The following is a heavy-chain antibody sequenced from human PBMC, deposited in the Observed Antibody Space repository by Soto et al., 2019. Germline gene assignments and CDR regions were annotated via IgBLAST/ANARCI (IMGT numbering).Heavy chain of an antibody. CDR1: SASLSSSDN. CDR3: ARGGYWRFDS. D-gene: IGHD1-1*01. V-gene: IGHV4-4*02. CDR2: VSHSGSA. J-gene: IGHJ5*01. Sequence: ASGTLSLTCVVSSASLSSSDNLAWLRQPPGKGLEWIGEVSHSGSANYNPSLKSRVTLSVDKSKNHFSLEVTSVTAADTAIYFCARGGYWRFDSWGQGTLVTVSS.